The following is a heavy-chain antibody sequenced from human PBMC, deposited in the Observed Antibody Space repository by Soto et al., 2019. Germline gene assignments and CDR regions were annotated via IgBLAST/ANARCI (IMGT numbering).Heavy chain of an antibody. Sequence: PGGSLTLSCAASGFTFSSYEMNWVRQAPGKGLEWVSYISSSGRTKYYADSVKGRFTISRDNAKNSLYLQMNSLRAEDTAVYYCAREGDSSGYFDYWGQVTLVTVPS. CDR2: ISSSGRTK. V-gene: IGHV3-48*03. CDR1: GFTFSSYE. J-gene: IGHJ4*02. CDR3: AREGDSSGYFDY. D-gene: IGHD3-22*01.